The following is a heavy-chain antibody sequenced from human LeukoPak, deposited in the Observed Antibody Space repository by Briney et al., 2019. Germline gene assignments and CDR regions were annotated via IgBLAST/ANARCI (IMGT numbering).Heavy chain of an antibody. D-gene: IGHD2-15*01. J-gene: IGHJ4*02. Sequence: QPGGSLRLSCSASGFTFSSYVMYCVRQAPWKALEYVSAINNNGGTTSYADSVKGRFTISRDNSKNTLSLQMSSLRVEDTAVYYCVKAQGYCGSGTCYFDYWGRGTLVTVSS. V-gene: IGHV3-64D*08. CDR3: VKAQGYCGSGTCYFDY. CDR2: INNNGGTT. CDR1: GFTFSSYV.